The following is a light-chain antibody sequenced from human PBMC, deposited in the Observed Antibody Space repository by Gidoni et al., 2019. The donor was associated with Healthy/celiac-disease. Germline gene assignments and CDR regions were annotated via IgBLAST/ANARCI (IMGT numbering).Light chain of an antibody. CDR3: SSYTSSSTRV. CDR2: DVS. CDR1: SSDVGGYNY. Sequence: QSALTQPASVSGSPGQSITISCTGTSSDVGGYNYVSWYQQHPGKAPKLMIYDVSNRPSGVSTRFSGAKSGNTASLTIPGLQAEDEADYYCSSYTSSSTRVFGGGTKLTVL. J-gene: IGLJ2*01. V-gene: IGLV2-14*03.